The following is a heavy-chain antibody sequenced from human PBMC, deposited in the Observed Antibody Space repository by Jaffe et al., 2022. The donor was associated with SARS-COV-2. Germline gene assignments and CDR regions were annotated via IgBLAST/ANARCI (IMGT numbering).Heavy chain of an antibody. V-gene: IGHV4-39*01. Sequence: QLQLQESGPGLVKPSETLSLTCTVSGGSISSSGHYWGWIRRPPGKGLEWIGTIYYTGSTYYSPSLKSRVTISVDTSKNQFSLRLSSVTAADTAVYYCARHHDYGLYYFHYWGQGTLVTVSS. J-gene: IGHJ4*02. CDR2: IYYTGST. CDR1: GGSISSSGHY. CDR3: ARHHDYGLYYFHY. D-gene: IGHD4-17*01.